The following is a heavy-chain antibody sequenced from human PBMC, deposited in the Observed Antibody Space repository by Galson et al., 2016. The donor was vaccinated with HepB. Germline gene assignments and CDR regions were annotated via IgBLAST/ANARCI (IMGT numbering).Heavy chain of an antibody. V-gene: IGHV3-74*01. CDR3: AIAFSYGRWQHGGYFYYYYMGV. J-gene: IGHJ6*03. Sequence: SLRLSCAASGFTFSNYWMHWVRQVPGKGLVWVSRINSDGRITNYADSVKGRFTISRDNAKNSLYLQMDSLRAEDTAVYFCAIAFSYGRWQHGGYFYYYYMGVWGNGTTVTVSS. CDR2: INSDGRIT. D-gene: IGHD5-18*01. CDR1: GFTFSNYW.